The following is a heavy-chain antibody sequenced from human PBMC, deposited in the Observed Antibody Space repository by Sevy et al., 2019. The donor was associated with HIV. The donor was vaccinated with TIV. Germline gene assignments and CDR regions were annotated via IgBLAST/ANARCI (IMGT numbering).Heavy chain of an antibody. CDR1: GFTVSSNS. Sequence: GGSLRLSCATSGFTVSSNSMSRVRQAPWKGLEWVSVISGGLRTYYADSVKGRFTISRDNSENTLYLQMSSLKAEDTAVYYCTRDQWDHGSGSFYFASWGQGTLVTVSS. CDR2: ISGGLRT. CDR3: TRDQWDHGSGSFYFAS. V-gene: IGHV3-53*01. D-gene: IGHD3-10*01. J-gene: IGHJ4*02.